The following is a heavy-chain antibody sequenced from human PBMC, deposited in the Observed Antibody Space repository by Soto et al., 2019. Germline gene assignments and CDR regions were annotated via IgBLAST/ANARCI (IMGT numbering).Heavy chain of an antibody. V-gene: IGHV3-23*01. CDR1: EFTFSSYA. CDR3: AKGRRSSSSIDY. CDR2: ISTSGSST. D-gene: IGHD6-6*01. Sequence: EVQLLESGGGLVQPGGSLRLSCAASEFTFSSYAMTWVRQAPGKGLEWVSAISTSGSSTYYADSVKGRFTISRDNSKNTLYLQMNSLRAEDTAVYHCAKGRRSSSSIDYWGQGTLVTVSS. J-gene: IGHJ4*02.